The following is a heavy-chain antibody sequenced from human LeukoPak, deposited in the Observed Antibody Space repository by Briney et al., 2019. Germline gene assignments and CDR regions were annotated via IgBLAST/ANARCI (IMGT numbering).Heavy chain of an antibody. D-gene: IGHD3-10*01. CDR3: AKEMYYYGSGSYLSDY. CDR2: ISSNGGST. CDR1: GFTFSRYA. J-gene: IGHJ4*02. V-gene: IGHV3-64*01. Sequence: GGSLRLSCAASGFTFSRYAMHWVRQAPGKGLESVSAISSNGGSTYYANSVKGRFTISRDNSKNTLYLQMGSLRAEDLAVYYCAKEMYYYGSGSYLSDYWGQGTLVTVSS.